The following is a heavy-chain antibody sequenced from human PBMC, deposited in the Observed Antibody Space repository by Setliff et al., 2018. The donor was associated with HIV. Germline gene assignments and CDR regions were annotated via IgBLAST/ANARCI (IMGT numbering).Heavy chain of an antibody. D-gene: IGHD3-16*02. J-gene: IGHJ2*01. CDR2: ISQDASKD. Sequence: GGSLRLSCVASGFTFSTYGLHWVRQAPGKGLEWVAVISQDASKDYYADSVKGRFTISKDNSKNTVFLQMNNLRVEDTALYYCAKSSFRFFEDLSDWYFDLWGRGTLVTVSS. V-gene: IGHV3-30*18. CDR3: AKSSFRFFEDLSDWYFDL. CDR1: GFTFSTYG.